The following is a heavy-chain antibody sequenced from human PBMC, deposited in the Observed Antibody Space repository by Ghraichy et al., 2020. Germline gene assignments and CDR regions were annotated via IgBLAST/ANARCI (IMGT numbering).Heavy chain of an antibody. CDR1: GFTFSTYS. D-gene: IGHD3-10*01. V-gene: IGHV3-21*01. Sequence: GGSLRLSCTASGFTFSTYSMNWVRQAPGKGLEWVSHISSRSNYIYYVDSVKGRFTISRDNAENSLYLQMNSLRVEDTAVYFCAKAGKLGSGSQRGYFDLWGRGTLVTVSS. CDR2: ISSRSNYI. J-gene: IGHJ2*01. CDR3: AKAGKLGSGSQRGYFDL.